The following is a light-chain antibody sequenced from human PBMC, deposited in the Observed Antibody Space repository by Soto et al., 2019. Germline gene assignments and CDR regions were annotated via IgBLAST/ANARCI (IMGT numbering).Light chain of an antibody. CDR3: SSYTSSSTQV. V-gene: IGLV2-14*01. CDR1: SSDVGGYNY. Sequence: QSVLTQPASVSGSPGQSITISCTGTSSDVGGYNYVSWYQQHPGKAPKLMIYEVSNRPSGVSNRFSGSKSGNTASLTISGLQAEDEADYYCSSYTSSSTQVFGTGTKVIV. CDR2: EVS. J-gene: IGLJ1*01.